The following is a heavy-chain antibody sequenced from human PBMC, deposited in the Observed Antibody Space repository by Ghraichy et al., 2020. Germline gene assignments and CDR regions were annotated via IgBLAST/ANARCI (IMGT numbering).Heavy chain of an antibody. Sequence: SGPTLVKPTQTLTLTCTFSGFSLTTSGVGVGWVRQPPGQALEWLAVIYWNDDKRYSPSLKSRFTITKDTSKNQVVLTMTNMDPVDTATYYCAHSMSPSYGDYLDYWGPGSLVTVSS. CDR3: AHSMSPSYGDYLDY. CDR2: IYWNDDK. CDR1: GFSLTTSGVG. D-gene: IGHD4-17*01. J-gene: IGHJ4*02. V-gene: IGHV2-5*01.